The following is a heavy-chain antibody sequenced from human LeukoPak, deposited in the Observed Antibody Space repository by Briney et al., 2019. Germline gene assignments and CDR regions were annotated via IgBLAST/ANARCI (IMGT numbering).Heavy chain of an antibody. V-gene: IGHV3-7*03. CDR1: GFPFSSYW. CDR3: ARVRSGGSCYRSFDY. CDR2: IKEDGSEK. D-gene: IGHD2-15*01. J-gene: IGHJ4*02. Sequence: GSLRLSCEASGFPFSSYWMSWARQAPAKGLGWVASIKEDGSEKYYVDSVKGRFTISRDNAKNSLYLQMNSLRAEDTALYYCARVRSGGSCYRSFDYWGQGTLVTVSS.